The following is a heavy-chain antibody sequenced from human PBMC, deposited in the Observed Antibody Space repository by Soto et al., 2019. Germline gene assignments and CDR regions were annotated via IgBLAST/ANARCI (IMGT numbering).Heavy chain of an antibody. CDR1: GYTFTAYY. J-gene: IGHJ4*02. CDR2: INPNTGDT. V-gene: IGHV1-2*02. Sequence: QVQLVQSGAEVKKPGASVKVSCKASGYTFTAYYMYWVRQAPGQGLEWMGWINPNTGDTNYAQKFKGRVTVTRDTSISTAYIELSRLRSDDTAVYYCARDRPFDYWGQGNLVTVSS. CDR3: ARDRPFDY.